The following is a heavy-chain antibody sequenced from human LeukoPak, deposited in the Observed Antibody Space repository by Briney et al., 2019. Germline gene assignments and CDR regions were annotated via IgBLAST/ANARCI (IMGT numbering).Heavy chain of an antibody. V-gene: IGHV3-23*01. CDR2: ISGSGGST. CDR1: GFTFSSYA. Sequence: GGSLRLSCAASGFTFSSYAMGWVRQAPGKGLEWVSAISGSGGSTYYADSVKGRFTISRDNSKNTLYLQMNSLRAEDTAVYYCAKEEWHNYYYGMDVWGQGTTVTVSS. D-gene: IGHD3-3*01. J-gene: IGHJ6*02. CDR3: AKEEWHNYYYGMDV.